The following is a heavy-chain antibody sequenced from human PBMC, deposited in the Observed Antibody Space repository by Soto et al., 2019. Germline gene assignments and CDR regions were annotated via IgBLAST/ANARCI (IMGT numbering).Heavy chain of an antibody. CDR1: GFTFSSYW. CDR2: IKQDGSST. V-gene: IGHV3-7*01. CDR3: ARDSNIGFDP. D-gene: IGHD5-12*01. Sequence: PGGSLRLSCAASGFTFSSYWMSWVRQAPGKGLEWVANIKQDGSSTSYADSVKGRFTISRDNAKNTLYLQMNSLRAEDTAVYYCARDSNIGFDPWGQGTLVTVSS. J-gene: IGHJ5*02.